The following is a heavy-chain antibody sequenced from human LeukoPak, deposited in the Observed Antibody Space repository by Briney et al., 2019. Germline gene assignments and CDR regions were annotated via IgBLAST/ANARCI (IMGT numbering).Heavy chain of an antibody. CDR2: ISWDGGSR. J-gene: IGHJ4*02. D-gene: IGHD5-18*01. CDR1: GFTFDDYT. Sequence: GGSLRLSCAASGFTFDDYTIHWVRQAPGKGLEWVSLISWDGGSRYYADSVKGRFTISRDNSKNSLYLQMNSLRAEDTAVYYCARGGPRDGYDYWGQGTLVTVSS. V-gene: IGHV3-43*01. CDR3: ARGGPRDGYDY.